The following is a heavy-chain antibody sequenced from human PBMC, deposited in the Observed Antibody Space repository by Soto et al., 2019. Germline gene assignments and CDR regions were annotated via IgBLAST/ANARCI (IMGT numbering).Heavy chain of an antibody. CDR3: ARQDHGDYEFFFDY. CDR2: ISSIGST. Sequence: SETLSLTCTVSGASIISTTKYWGWIRQPPGRGLEWIGTISSIGSTYYNPSLEGRVTISVDTSKNQFSLRVTSVTAADTGLYYCARQDHGDYEFFFDYWGQGTLVTVSS. CDR1: GASIISTTKY. J-gene: IGHJ4*02. V-gene: IGHV4-39*01. D-gene: IGHD4-17*01.